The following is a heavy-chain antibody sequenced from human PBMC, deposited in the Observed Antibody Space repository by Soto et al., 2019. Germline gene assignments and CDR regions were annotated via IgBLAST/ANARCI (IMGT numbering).Heavy chain of an antibody. CDR2: ISAYNDYT. Sequence: QAPLVQSGGEVKRPGASVKVSCKASGYTFNKYGFNWVRQAPGQGLEWMGRISAYNDYTNFAQKFQGRVTLTTDSSTNTAYMELKILRSDDTAIYYCARGRGVVVPAGTPDAFDVWGQGTMVTVSS. V-gene: IGHV1-18*01. CDR3: ARGRGVVVPAGTPDAFDV. CDR1: GYTFNKYG. D-gene: IGHD6-13*01. J-gene: IGHJ3*01.